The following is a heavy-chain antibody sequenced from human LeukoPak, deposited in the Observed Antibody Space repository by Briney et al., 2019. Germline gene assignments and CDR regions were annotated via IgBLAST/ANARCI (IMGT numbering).Heavy chain of an antibody. CDR1: GCTFSTYD. V-gene: IGHV3-13*04. J-gene: IGHJ6*02. CDR2: IGAAGDT. Sequence: GGSLRLSCAASGCTFSTYDMHWVRQATGKGLEWVSGIGAAGDTYYPGSVKGRFTISRDNAKNSLYLQMNSLQAGDTAVYYCARCRGGGGMDVWGRGTTVTVSS. CDR3: ARCRGGGGMDV. D-gene: IGHD2-15*01.